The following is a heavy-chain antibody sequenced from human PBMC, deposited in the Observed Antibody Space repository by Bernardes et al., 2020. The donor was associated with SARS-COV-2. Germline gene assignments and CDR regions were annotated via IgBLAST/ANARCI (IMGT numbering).Heavy chain of an antibody. J-gene: IGHJ6*02. CDR3: ARIGTSSYYAMDV. D-gene: IGHD2-2*01. V-gene: IGHV2-26*01. CDR2: IFSNDEK. CDR1: LFSLSPARMG. Sequence: SGYTLSKPTEPLTLTCPVSLFSLSPARMGVSWIRQPPGKALEWLAHIFSNDEKSYSTSLKSRLTVSKDTSKSQVVLTMTNMDPVDTATYYCARIGTSSYYAMDVWGQGTTVTVSS.